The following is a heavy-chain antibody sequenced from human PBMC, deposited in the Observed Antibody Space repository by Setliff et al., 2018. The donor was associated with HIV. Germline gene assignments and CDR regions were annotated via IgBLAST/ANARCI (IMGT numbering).Heavy chain of an antibody. CDR2: INHGGST. Sequence: KPSETLSLTCSVSGDSVSNYYWTWIRQPPGKGLEWIGEINHGGSTDYNPSLKSRVTISVDTSKNQFSLKLSSVTAADTAVYYCARGGRWLVHWGQGTLVTVSS. D-gene: IGHD6-19*01. CDR3: ARGGRWLVH. V-gene: IGHV4-34*01. J-gene: IGHJ4*02. CDR1: GDSVSNYY.